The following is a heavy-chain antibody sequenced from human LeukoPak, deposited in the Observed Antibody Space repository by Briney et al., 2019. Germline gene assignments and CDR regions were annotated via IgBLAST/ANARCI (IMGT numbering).Heavy chain of an antibody. CDR1: GDSITSYY. CDR3: ARATTVTTRFDL. CDR2: IYYSGTT. V-gene: IGHV4-59*01. Sequence: PSETLSLTCSVSGDSITSYYWNWIRQPPGKGLEWIGYIYYSGTTNYNPSLKSRLTISLDTSKNQFSLKLSSMTAADTAVYYCARATTVTTRFDLWGQGTLVIVSS. D-gene: IGHD4-17*01. J-gene: IGHJ5*02.